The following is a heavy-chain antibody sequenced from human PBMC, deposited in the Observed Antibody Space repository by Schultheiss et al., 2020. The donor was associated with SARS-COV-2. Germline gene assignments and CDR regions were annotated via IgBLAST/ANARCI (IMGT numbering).Heavy chain of an antibody. V-gene: IGHV4-61*08. Sequence: SQTLSLTCTVSGGSISSGDYYWSWIRQPPGKGLEWIGYVHYSGSTDSNPSLKSRVITSVDTSKNQFSLKLSSVTAADTAVYYCAGSGYKFGARWWGQGTLVTVSS. J-gene: IGHJ4*02. CDR1: GGSISSGDYY. D-gene: IGHD5-18*01. CDR3: AGSGYKFGARW. CDR2: VHYSGST.